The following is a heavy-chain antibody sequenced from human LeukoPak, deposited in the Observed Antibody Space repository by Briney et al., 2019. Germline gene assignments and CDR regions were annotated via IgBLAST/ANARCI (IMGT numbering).Heavy chain of an antibody. CDR1: GGXFSGYY. Sequence: SETLSLTCAVYGGXFSGYYCSWIRQPPGKGPEWIGEIVHSGNTKYNPSLKSRVTISVDTSKNQFSLNLTSVTAADTAVYYCARFGSSTWYKGAFDIWGQGTMVTVAS. CDR2: IVHSGNT. J-gene: IGHJ3*02. D-gene: IGHD6-13*01. CDR3: ARFGSSTWYKGAFDI. V-gene: IGHV4-34*12.